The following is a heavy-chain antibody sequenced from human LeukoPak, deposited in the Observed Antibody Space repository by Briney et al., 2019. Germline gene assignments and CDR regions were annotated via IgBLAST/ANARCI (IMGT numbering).Heavy chain of an antibody. CDR3: TRSSSWYSFDY. J-gene: IGHJ4*02. D-gene: IGHD6-13*01. Sequence: PGGSLILSCAASGFTFSGYGMHWVRQAPGKGLEWVAFIRYDGSQKYYADSVKGRFTISRDNSKNTLYLHMNSLRADDTAVFYCTRSSSWYSFDYWGQGTLVTVSS. CDR1: GFTFSGYG. V-gene: IGHV3-30*02. CDR2: IRYDGSQK.